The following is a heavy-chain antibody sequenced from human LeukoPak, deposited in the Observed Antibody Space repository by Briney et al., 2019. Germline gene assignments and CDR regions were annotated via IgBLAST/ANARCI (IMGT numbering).Heavy chain of an antibody. Sequence: PSQTLSLTCTVSGVSISSAGYWSWIRQYPGKGLEWIGYIYLSGSTYYNPSLKSRVTKSVDTSKNHFSLKLSSVTAADTAVYYCARVPPDYGDYVRAFDIWGQGTKVTVSS. CDR2: IYLSGST. CDR1: GVSISSAGY. CDR3: ARVPPDYGDYVRAFDI. J-gene: IGHJ3*02. D-gene: IGHD4-17*01. V-gene: IGHV4-31*03.